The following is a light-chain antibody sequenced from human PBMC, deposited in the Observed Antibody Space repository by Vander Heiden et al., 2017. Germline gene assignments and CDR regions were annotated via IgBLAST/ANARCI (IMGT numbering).Light chain of an antibody. V-gene: IGKV1-39*01. Sequence: DIQMTQYPSSLSASVGDRVTITCRASQSISSYLNSYQQKPGKAPKLLIYATSSCQSGVPSTFSGSRSGTDFTLTISRLQPEDFATSYCRQSYSTPPAFGQGTKVEIK. J-gene: IGKJ1*01. CDR3: RQSYSTPPA. CDR2: ATS. CDR1: QSISSY.